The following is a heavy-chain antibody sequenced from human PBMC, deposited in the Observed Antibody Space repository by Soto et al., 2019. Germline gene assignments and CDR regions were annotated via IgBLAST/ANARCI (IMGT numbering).Heavy chain of an antibody. CDR1: GFTFSSYA. CDR2: ISGSGGST. J-gene: IGHJ4*02. CDR3: ANSKWPNLVYLAY. D-gene: IGHD5-12*01. Sequence: PGWSLRLSCAASGFTFSSYAMSWVRQAPGKGLEWVSAISGSGGSTYYADSVKGRFTITRYNSKNTLYLQMDSLRAEDTAVYYCANSKWPNLVYLAYGGQGTLVTVS. V-gene: IGHV3-23*01.